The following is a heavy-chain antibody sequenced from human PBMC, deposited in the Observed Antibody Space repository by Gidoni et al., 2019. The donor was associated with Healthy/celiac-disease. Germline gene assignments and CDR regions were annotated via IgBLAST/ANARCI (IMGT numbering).Heavy chain of an antibody. J-gene: IGHJ4*02. D-gene: IGHD3-10*01. CDR1: GFTFSSYA. CDR3: AKFVVRGVIPWEDY. V-gene: IGHV3-23*01. Sequence: EVQLLESGGGLVQPGGSLRLSCAASGFTFSSYAMSWVRQAPGKGLEWVSAISGSGGSTYYTDSVKGRFTISRDNSKNTLYLQMNSLRAEDTAVYYCAKFVVRGVIPWEDYWGQGTLVTVSS. CDR2: ISGSGGST.